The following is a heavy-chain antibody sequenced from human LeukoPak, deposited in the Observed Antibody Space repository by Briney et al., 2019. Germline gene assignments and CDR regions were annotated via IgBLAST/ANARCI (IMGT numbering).Heavy chain of an antibody. Sequence: GASVKVSCKAYGFTISSIASTCLRQAPGLVLKWIACISVSDGKAKYAEKLQERVTMTTDTSPNAAYMELRSLRSDDTAVYSSARDLASWRHPTVDWFDPWGQGTLVTVSS. V-gene: IGHV1-18*01. CDR1: GFTISSIA. CDR3: ARDLASWRHPTVDWFDP. D-gene: IGHD1-26*01. CDR2: ISVSDGKA. J-gene: IGHJ5*02.